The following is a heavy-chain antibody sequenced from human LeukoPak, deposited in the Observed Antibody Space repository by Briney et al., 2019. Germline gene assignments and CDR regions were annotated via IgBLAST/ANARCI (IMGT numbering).Heavy chain of an antibody. D-gene: IGHD2-2*01. CDR3: ARGRIGYCGSTSCPGTFDI. CDR2: IYSSGST. V-gene: IGHV4-61*02. J-gene: IGHJ3*02. Sequence: PSETLSLTCTVSGGSLSSGTYYWSWIRQPAGEGLEWIGRIYSSGSTNYNPSLKSRVIISVDTSKNQFSLKLSSMTAADTAVYYCARGRIGYCGSTSCPGTFDIWGQGTMVTVSS. CDR1: GGSLSSGTYY.